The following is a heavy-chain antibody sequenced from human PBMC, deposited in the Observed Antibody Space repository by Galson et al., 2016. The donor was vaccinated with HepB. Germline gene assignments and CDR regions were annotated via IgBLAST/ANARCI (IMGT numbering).Heavy chain of an antibody. J-gene: IGHJ3*01. CDR2: IHYSGST. Sequence: TLSLTCTVSGGSISSGGYYWSWIRQDPGKGLEWIGCIHYSGSTYYNPSLKSRVLISLDTSENQFSLKLSSVTAADTAVYYCARGYCSGGSCRHDAFDVWGQGTMVTVSS. V-gene: IGHV4-31*03. D-gene: IGHD2-15*01. CDR3: ARGYCSGGSCRHDAFDV. CDR1: GGSISSGGYY.